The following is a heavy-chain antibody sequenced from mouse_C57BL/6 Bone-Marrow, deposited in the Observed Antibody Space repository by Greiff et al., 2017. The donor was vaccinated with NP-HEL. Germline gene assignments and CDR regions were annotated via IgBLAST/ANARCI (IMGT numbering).Heavy chain of an antibody. CDR3: TLTGVDY. Sequence: VQLQQSGAELVRPGASVKLSCTASGFNIKDDYMHWVKQRPEQGLEWIGWIDPENGDTEYASKFQGKATITADTSSNTAYLQLSSLTSEDTAVYYCTLTGVDYWGQGTTLTVSS. J-gene: IGHJ2*01. CDR2: IDPENGDT. D-gene: IGHD4-1*01. CDR1: GFNIKDDY. V-gene: IGHV14-4*01.